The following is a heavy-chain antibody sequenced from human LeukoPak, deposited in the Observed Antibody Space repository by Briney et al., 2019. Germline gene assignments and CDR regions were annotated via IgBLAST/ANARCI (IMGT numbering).Heavy chain of an antibody. V-gene: IGHV4-39*07. CDR2: IYYSGST. CDR3: ARVPRYSSSLFDY. D-gene: IGHD6-6*01. CDR1: GGSISSSSYY. Sequence: SETLSLTCTVSGGSISSSSYYWGWIRQPPGKGLEWIGSIYYSGSTYYNPSLKSRVTISVDTSKNQFSLKLSSVTAADTAVYYCARVPRYSSSLFDYWGQGTLVTVSS. J-gene: IGHJ4*02.